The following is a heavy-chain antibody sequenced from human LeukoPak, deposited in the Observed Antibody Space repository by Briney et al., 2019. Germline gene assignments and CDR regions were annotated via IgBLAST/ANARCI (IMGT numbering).Heavy chain of an antibody. CDR1: GFTFSSYA. D-gene: IGHD3-22*01. CDR2: ISGSGGST. CDR3: AKSSVVVITPFDY. Sequence: GGSLRLSCAASGFTFSSYAMSWVRQAPGKGLEWVSAISGSGGSTYYADSVKGRFTISRDNSKNTLYLQMNSLRAEDAAVYYCAKSSVVVITPFDYWGQGTLVTVSS. V-gene: IGHV3-23*01. J-gene: IGHJ4*02.